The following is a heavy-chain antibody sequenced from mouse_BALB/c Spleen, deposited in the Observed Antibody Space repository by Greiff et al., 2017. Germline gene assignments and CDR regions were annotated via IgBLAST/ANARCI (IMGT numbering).Heavy chain of an antibody. CDR2: IDPENGDT. CDR1: GFNIKDYY. Sequence: VHVKQSGAELVRSGASVKLSCTASGFNIKDYYMHWVKQRPEQGLEWIGWIDPENGDTEYAPKFQGKATMTADTSSNTAYLQLSSLTSEDTAVYYCNEGRSSRAMDYWGQGTSVTVSS. D-gene: IGHD1-1*01. V-gene: IGHV14-4*02. J-gene: IGHJ4*01. CDR3: NEGRSSRAMDY.